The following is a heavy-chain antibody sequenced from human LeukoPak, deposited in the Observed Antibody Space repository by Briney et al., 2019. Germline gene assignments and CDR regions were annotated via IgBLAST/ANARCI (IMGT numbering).Heavy chain of an antibody. D-gene: IGHD2-2*01. CDR1: GFTFSNYA. Sequence: PGGSLRLSCAASGFTFSNYAMSWVRQAPGKGLEWVSAISGSGGSTYYADSVKGRFTISRDNTKNTLYLQMNSLGAEDTAVYYCAKEGIVVVPAAKYMDVWGKGTTVTVSS. CDR3: AKEGIVVVPAAKYMDV. CDR2: ISGSGGST. V-gene: IGHV3-23*01. J-gene: IGHJ6*03.